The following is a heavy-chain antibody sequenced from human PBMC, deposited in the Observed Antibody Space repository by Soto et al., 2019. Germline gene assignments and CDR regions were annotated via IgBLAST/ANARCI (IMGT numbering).Heavy chain of an antibody. CDR1: GGSFNTYA. CDR2: IIPVFGRV. CDR3: ADLSLGGCMTASSPPEH. J-gene: IGHJ1*01. V-gene: IGHV1-69*12. D-gene: IGHD2-21*02. Sequence: QVQLVQSGAEVKKPGSSVKVSCKASGGSFNTYAISWVRQAPGQGLEWVGGIIPVFGRVTYAQRFQGRVTISADASTSTACLELSRLRPDDTAMYYCADLSLGGCMTASSPPEHWGPGTLVTVSS.